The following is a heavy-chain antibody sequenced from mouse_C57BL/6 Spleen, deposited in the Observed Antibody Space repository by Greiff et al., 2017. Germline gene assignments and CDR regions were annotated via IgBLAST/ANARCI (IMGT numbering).Heavy chain of an antibody. D-gene: IGHD3-2*02. CDR1: GYTFTAYS. CDR2: INPYNGGT. V-gene: IGHV1-19*01. CDR3: ARPTDSSGYDWFAY. J-gene: IGHJ3*01. Sequence: EVQLQQSGAVLVKPGASVKMSCKASGYTFTAYSMNWVKQSHGKSLEWIGVINPYNGGTSYKQKFKGKATLTVDKSSSTGYMELNSLTSEDSAVXCCARPTDSSGYDWFAYWGQGTLVTVSA.